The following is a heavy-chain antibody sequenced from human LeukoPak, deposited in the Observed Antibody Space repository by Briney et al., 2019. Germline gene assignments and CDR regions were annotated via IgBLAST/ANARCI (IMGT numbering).Heavy chain of an antibody. V-gene: IGHV3-30-3*01. Sequence: GGSLRLSCAASGFTFSSYAMHWVRQAPGKGLEWVAVISYDGSNKYYADSVKGRFTISRDNSKNTLYLQMNSLRAEDTAVYYCARQQHFTMVRADAFDIWGQGTMVTVSS. D-gene: IGHD3-10*01. CDR1: GFTFSSYA. J-gene: IGHJ3*02. CDR3: ARQQHFTMVRADAFDI. CDR2: ISYDGSNK.